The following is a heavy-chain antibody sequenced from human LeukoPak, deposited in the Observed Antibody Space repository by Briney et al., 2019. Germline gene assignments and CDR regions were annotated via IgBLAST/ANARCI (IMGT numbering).Heavy chain of an antibody. D-gene: IGHD6-6*01. J-gene: IGHJ5*02. CDR2: IYHSGST. CDR1: GGSISSSNW. Sequence: SETLSLTCAVSGGSISSSNWRSWVRQPPGKGLEWIGEIYHSGSTNYNPSLKSRVTISVDKSKNQFSLKLSSVTAADTAVYYCARVYSSSGGEGWFDPWGQGTLVTVSS. V-gene: IGHV4-4*02. CDR3: ARVYSSSGGEGWFDP.